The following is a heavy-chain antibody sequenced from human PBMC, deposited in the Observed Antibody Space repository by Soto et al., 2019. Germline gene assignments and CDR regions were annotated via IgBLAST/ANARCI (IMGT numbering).Heavy chain of an antibody. Sequence: QVQLRESGPGLVKPSQTLSLTCTVSGGSINSGGYYWNWIRQHPGKGLEWIGYMYSSGSTYYNPFLSSRVIIAADTSANHFPLKLSSVTDADTAVYFCARGYRQSGYSSSWVFDYWGQGTLVNVSS. D-gene: IGHD6-13*01. CDR1: GGSINSGGYY. J-gene: IGHJ4*02. CDR3: ARGYRQSGYSSSWVFDY. CDR2: MYSSGST. V-gene: IGHV4-31*03.